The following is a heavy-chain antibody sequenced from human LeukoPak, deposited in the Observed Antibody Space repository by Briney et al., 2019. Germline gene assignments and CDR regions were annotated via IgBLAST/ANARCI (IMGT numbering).Heavy chain of an antibody. D-gene: IGHD6-19*01. V-gene: IGHV1-18*01. CDR1: GYTFTSYG. Sequence: ASVKVSCKASGYTFTSYGISWVRQAPGQGLEWMGWISAYNGNTNYAHKLQGRVTMTTDTSTNTAYMELRSLRSDDTAVYDCARDIEGEYISGWYYFDYWGQGTLVTVSS. J-gene: IGHJ4*02. CDR3: ARDIEGEYISGWYYFDY. CDR2: ISAYNGNT.